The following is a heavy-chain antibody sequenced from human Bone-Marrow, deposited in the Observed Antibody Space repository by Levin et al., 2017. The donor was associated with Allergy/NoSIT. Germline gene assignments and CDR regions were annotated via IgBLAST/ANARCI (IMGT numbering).Heavy chain of an antibody. V-gene: IGHV3-9*01. Sequence: GGSLRLSCAASGFTFSSYAMHWVRQTPGKGLEWVSGISSDSGTIGYADSVKGRFTISRDNAKNSLYLQMNSLKIEDTAFYFCAKRSGAYDIWGRGTMVTVSS. D-gene: IGHD2-21*01. CDR2: ISSDSGTI. J-gene: IGHJ3*02. CDR1: GFTFSSYA. CDR3: AKRSGAYDI.